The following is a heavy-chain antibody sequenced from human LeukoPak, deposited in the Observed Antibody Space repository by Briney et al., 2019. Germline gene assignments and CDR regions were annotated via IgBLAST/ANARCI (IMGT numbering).Heavy chain of an antibody. Sequence: GGXLRLSCAASGFTFRSHWMSWVRQAPGKGLEGVANIWQEGSEKYYVDSVKGRFTVSRDNAKNSLHLQMNSLRAEDTAVYYCARDQNLVSWGLDYFDYWGQGTLVTVPS. J-gene: IGHJ4*02. D-gene: IGHD3-16*01. CDR3: ARDQNLVSWGLDYFDY. CDR2: IWQEGSEK. V-gene: IGHV3-7*01. CDR1: GFTFRSHW.